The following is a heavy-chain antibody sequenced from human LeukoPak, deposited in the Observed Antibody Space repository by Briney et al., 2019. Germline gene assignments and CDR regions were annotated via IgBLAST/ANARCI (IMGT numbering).Heavy chain of an antibody. CDR1: GGSFSGYY. CDR3: ARHINPPRAPYYFDY. Sequence: SETLSLTCAVYGGSFSGYYWSWIRQPPGKGLEWIGSIYYSGSTYYNPSLKSRVAISVDTSKNQFSLKLSSVTAADTAVYYCARHINPPRAPYYFDYWGQGTLVTVSS. CDR2: IYYSGST. D-gene: IGHD2-21*01. J-gene: IGHJ4*02. V-gene: IGHV4-34*01.